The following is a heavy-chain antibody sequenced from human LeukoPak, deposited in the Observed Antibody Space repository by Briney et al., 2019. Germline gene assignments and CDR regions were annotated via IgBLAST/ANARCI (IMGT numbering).Heavy chain of an antibody. Sequence: GASVKVSCKASGYTFTGYYMHWVRQAPGQGLEWMGWINPNSGGTNYAQKFQGRVTMTRDTSSSTAYMELSRLRSDDTAVYYCARSYGDYYDWYFDLWGRGTLVTVSS. CDR2: INPNSGGT. CDR1: GYTFTGYY. V-gene: IGHV1-2*02. D-gene: IGHD4-17*01. CDR3: ARSYGDYYDWYFDL. J-gene: IGHJ2*01.